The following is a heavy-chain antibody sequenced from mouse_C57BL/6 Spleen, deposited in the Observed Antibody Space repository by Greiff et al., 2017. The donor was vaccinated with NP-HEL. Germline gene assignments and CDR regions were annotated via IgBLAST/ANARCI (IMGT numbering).Heavy chain of an antibody. J-gene: IGHJ1*03. CDR1: GYTFTSYW. CDR3: AGGGNYGAFDV. V-gene: IGHV1-64*01. CDR2: IHPNSGST. Sequence: VQLQQPGAELVKPGASVKLSCKASGYTFTSYWMHWVKQRPGQGLEWIGMIHPNSGSTKYNEKFKSKATLTVDKPSSTAYMQLSSLTSEDSAVYYCAGGGNYGAFDVWGTGTTVTVSS. D-gene: IGHD2-1*01.